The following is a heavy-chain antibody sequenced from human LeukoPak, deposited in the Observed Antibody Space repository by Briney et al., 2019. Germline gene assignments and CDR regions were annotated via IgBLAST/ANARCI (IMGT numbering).Heavy chain of an antibody. Sequence: ASVKVSCKASGYTFTGYYMHWVRPAPGQGLEWMGWINPNSGGTNYAQKFQGRVTMTRDTSISTAYMELSRLRSDDTAVYYCARLSLWSGYYLFDPWGQGTLVTVSS. V-gene: IGHV1-2*02. J-gene: IGHJ5*02. D-gene: IGHD3-3*01. CDR2: INPNSGGT. CDR1: GYTFTGYY. CDR3: ARLSLWSGYYLFDP.